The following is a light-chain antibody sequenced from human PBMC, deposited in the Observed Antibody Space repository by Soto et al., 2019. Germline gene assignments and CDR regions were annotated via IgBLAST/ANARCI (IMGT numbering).Light chain of an antibody. Sequence: EIVLTQSPGTLSLSPGERDTLSCRASQSVSSNYLAWYQQKPGQAPRLLIYGACSRATGIPDRFSGSGSGTDFTLTISRLEPEDFAVYFCQQYTTSRTFGQGTKVDIK. CDR1: QSVSSNY. CDR2: GAC. V-gene: IGKV3-20*01. CDR3: QQYTTSRT. J-gene: IGKJ1*01.